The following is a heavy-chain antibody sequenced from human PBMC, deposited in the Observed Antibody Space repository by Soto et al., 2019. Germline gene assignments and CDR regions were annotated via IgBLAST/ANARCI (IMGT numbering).Heavy chain of an antibody. V-gene: IGHV4-59*01. D-gene: IGHD3-16*02. CDR2: IYYSGST. CDR3: ARDAPEVITFGGVIVSLDAFDI. J-gene: IGHJ3*02. Sequence: SETLSLTCTVSGGSISSYYWSWIRQPPGKGLEWIGYIYYSGSTNYNPSLKSRVTISVDTSKNQFSLKLSSVTAADTAVYYCARDAPEVITFGGVIVSLDAFDIWGQGTMVTVSS. CDR1: GGSISSYY.